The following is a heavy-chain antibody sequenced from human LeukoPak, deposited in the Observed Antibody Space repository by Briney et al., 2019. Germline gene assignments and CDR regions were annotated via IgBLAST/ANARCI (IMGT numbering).Heavy chain of an antibody. D-gene: IGHD5-24*01. CDR1: GYSFSNYW. V-gene: IGHV5-51*01. CDR3: ARRRGDGYNSPFDY. J-gene: IGHJ4*02. CDR2: IYPADSDT. Sequence: GESLKTSCKGSGYSFSNYWIGWVRQVPGKGLGLMGNIYPADSDTRYSPSFQGQVTISADKSITTAYLQWSSLKASDTATYYCARRRGDGYNSPFDYWGQGTLVTVSS.